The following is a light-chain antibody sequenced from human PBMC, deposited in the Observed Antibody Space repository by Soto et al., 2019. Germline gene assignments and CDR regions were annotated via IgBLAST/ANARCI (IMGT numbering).Light chain of an antibody. V-gene: IGKV3-20*01. Sequence: ETVLTQSPGTLSVSPGESATLSCRASKSVSSSYLAWYQQKRGQAPRLLIYGASSRATGVPDRFTGSVSGTDVTLTIARLEPEDFAVYFCQQYRRSSITFGQGTRLEIK. CDR3: QQYRRSSIT. CDR1: KSVSSSY. CDR2: GAS. J-gene: IGKJ5*01.